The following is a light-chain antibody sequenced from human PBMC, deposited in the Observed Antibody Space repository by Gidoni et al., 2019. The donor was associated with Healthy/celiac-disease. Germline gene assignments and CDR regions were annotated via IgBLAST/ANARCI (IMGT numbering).Light chain of an antibody. V-gene: IGLV3-19*01. CDR1: SLRSYY. CDR2: GKN. Sequence: SSDLTPDPAVSVFLGQTVRIPCQGYSLRSYYARWYPQKPGQAPVLVIYGKNNRPSGIPDRFSGSSSGNTESLTITGAQEEDEADYYCNSRDSSGNHLKVFGGGTKLTVL. CDR3: NSRDSSGNHLKV. J-gene: IGLJ2*01.